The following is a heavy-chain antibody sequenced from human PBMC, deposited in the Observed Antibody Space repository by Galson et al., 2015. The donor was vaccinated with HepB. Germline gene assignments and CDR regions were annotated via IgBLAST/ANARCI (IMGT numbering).Heavy chain of an antibody. CDR2: INRDGSST. V-gene: IGHV3-74*01. Sequence: SLRLSCAASGFTFSSYWMNWVRQAPGKGLVWVSRINRDGSSTTYADSVKGRFTISRDNAKNTLYLEMSSLRVEDTAVYYCARGGSSSCYGAFDVWGQGTMVTASS. D-gene: IGHD6-13*01. J-gene: IGHJ3*01. CDR3: ARGGSSSCYGAFDV. CDR1: GFTFSSYW.